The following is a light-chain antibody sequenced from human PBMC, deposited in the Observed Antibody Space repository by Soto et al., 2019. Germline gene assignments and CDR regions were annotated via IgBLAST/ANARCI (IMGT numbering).Light chain of an antibody. Sequence: EFVLTQSPGTLSLSPGERATLSCRASQTVRNNYLAWYQQKPGQAPRLLIYDASSRATGIPDRFSGGGSGTDFTLTISRLEPEDFAVYYCQEYNNWHPVTFGGGTKVEIK. V-gene: IGKV3D-20*02. CDR2: DAS. CDR3: QEYNNWHPVT. CDR1: QTVRNNY. J-gene: IGKJ4*01.